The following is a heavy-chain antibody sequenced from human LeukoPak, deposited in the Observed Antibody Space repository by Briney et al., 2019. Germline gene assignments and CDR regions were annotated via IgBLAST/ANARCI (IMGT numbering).Heavy chain of an antibody. CDR1: GGSISSSSYY. CDR3: ARGQYSGSCFDN. CDR2: IYYSGST. D-gene: IGHD1-26*01. V-gene: IGHV4-39*01. Sequence: SETLSLTCTVSGGSISSSSYYWGWIRQPPGKGLEWIGSIYYSGSTYYNLSLKSRVTISVDTSKNQFSLKLSSVTAADTAVYYCARGQYSGSCFDNWGQGSLVTVSS. J-gene: IGHJ4*02.